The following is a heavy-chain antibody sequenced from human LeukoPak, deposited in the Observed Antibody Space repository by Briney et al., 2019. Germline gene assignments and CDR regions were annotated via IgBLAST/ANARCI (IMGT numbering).Heavy chain of an antibody. V-gene: IGHV4-59*01. CDR2: INYSGST. J-gene: IGHJ5*02. CDR1: GGSISSYY. D-gene: IGHD3-22*01. CDR3: ARQLNYYDSSGYYSWFDP. Sequence: SETLSLTCTVSGGSISSYYWSWIRQPPGKGLEWIGYINYSGSTNYNPSLKSRVTISVDTSKNQFSLKLSSVTAADTAVYYCARQLNYYDSSGYYSWFDPWGQGTLVTVSS.